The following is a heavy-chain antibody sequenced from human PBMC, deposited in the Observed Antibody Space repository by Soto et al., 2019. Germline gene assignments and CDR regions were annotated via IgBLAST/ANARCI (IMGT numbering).Heavy chain of an antibody. CDR1: GFTFSSYS. J-gene: IGHJ5*02. CDR3: ARGVNCSGGSCYSSFPPRDFDP. CDR2: ISSSSSTI. V-gene: IGHV3-48*01. Sequence: GGSLRLSCAASGFTFSSYSMNWVRQAPGKGLEWVSYISSSSSTIYYADSVKGRFTISRDNAKNSLYLQMSSLRAEDTAVYYCARGVNCSGGSCYSSFPPRDFDPWGQGTLVTVSS. D-gene: IGHD2-15*01.